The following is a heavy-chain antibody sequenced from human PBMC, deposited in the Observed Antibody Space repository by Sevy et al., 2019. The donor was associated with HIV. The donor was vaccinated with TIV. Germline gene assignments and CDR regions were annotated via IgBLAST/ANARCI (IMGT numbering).Heavy chain of an antibody. V-gene: IGHV3-30*02. J-gene: IGHJ6*02. CDR1: GFTFSTYG. CDR2: IRFDGSIK. CDR3: AKVLHIVEIPAAIDYYYGMDV. Sequence: GGSLRPSCAASGFTFSTYGMHWVRQAPGKGLEWVAFIRFDGSIKYYTDSVKGRLTISRDNSKNTLYLRMNSLRAEDTAVYFCAKVLHIVEIPAAIDYYYGMDVWGQGTTVTVSS. D-gene: IGHD2-2*01.